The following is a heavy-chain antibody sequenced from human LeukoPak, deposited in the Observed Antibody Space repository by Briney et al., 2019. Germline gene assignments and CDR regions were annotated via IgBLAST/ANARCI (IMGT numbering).Heavy chain of an antibody. CDR3: ARHNLEWLLYVDY. V-gene: IGHV4-39*01. CDR2: IYDSGST. Sequence: SETLSLTCTVSGGSISSSSYYWGWIRQPPGKGLEWIGSIYDSGSTYYNPSLKSRVTISVDTSKNQFSLKLSSVTAADTAVYYCARHNLEWLLYVDYWGQGTLVTVSS. D-gene: IGHD3-3*01. CDR1: GGSISSSSYY. J-gene: IGHJ4*02.